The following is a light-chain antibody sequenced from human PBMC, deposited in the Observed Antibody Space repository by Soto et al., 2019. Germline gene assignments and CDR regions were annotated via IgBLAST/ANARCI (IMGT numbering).Light chain of an antibody. Sequence: DIQMTQSPSTLSGSVGDRVTITCRASQTISSWLAWYQQKPGKAPKLLIYKASTLKSGVQSRFSGSGSGTEFTLTISGLQPDDFATYYCKQYKDYVYTFGQGTKVDIK. J-gene: IGKJ2*01. CDR2: KAS. V-gene: IGKV1-5*03. CDR1: QTISSW. CDR3: KQYKDYVYT.